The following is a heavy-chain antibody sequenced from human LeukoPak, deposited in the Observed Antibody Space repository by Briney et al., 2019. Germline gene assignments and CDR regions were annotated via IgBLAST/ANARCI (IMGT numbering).Heavy chain of an antibody. V-gene: IGHV3-30-3*01. CDR3: ASVTALGTAITPLLDY. CDR1: GFTFSSYA. D-gene: IGHD5-18*01. Sequence: PGGSLRLSCAASGFTFSSYAMHWVRQAPGKGLEWVAVISYDGSNKYYADSVKGRFTISRDNSKNTLYLQMNSLRAEDTAVYYCASVTALGTAITPLLDYWGQGTLVTVSS. J-gene: IGHJ4*02. CDR2: ISYDGSNK.